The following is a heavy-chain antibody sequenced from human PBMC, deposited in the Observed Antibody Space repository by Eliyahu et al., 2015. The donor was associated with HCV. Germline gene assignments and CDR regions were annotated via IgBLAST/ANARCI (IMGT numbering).Heavy chain of an antibody. CDR1: GXXFNRYD. CDR2: MNPNSGNT. J-gene: IGHJ4*02. D-gene: IGHD2-2*01. Sequence: QVQLVQSGAEVKKPGASVKVSCKASGXXFNRYDITWVRQATGQGLEWMGCMNPNSGNTGYAQKFQGRVTMTRNTSISTAYMELSSLRSEDTAVYYCARGAYCSSTSCYYWGQGTLVTVSS. V-gene: IGHV1-8*01. CDR3: ARGAYCSSTSCYY.